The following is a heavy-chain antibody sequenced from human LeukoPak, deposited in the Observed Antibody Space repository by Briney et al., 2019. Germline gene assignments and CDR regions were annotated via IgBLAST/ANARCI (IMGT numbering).Heavy chain of an antibody. D-gene: IGHD6-19*01. Sequence: GEALKISCQGSGYDFTNYWIGWVRQMPGKGLEWMAIIYPDDSDTKYNPSFQGQVTISSDKSISTAYLQWSSLKASDTAIYYCVRQADSSGWYYFDYWGPGTLVTVSS. J-gene: IGHJ4*02. CDR2: IYPDDSDT. CDR3: VRQADSSGWYYFDY. V-gene: IGHV5-51*01. CDR1: GYDFTNYW.